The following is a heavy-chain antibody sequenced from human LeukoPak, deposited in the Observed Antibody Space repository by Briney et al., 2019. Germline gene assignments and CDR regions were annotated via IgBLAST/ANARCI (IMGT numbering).Heavy chain of an antibody. V-gene: IGHV3-7*01. J-gene: IGHJ4*02. D-gene: IGHD4-17*01. CDR3: ARALYGDYVDY. Sequence: GGSLRLSCAASGFTFSSYWMSWVRQAPGRGLVWVANIKQDGSEKYYVDSVKGRFTISRDNAKNSLYLQMNSLRAEDTAVYYCARALYGDYVDYWGQGTLVTVSS. CDR1: GFTFSSYW. CDR2: IKQDGSEK.